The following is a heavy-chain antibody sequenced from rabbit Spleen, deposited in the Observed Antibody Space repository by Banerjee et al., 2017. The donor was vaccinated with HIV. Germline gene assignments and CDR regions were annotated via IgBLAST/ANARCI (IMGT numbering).Heavy chain of an antibody. CDR2: IYNGDDST. J-gene: IGHJ4*01. V-gene: IGHV1S47*01. Sequence: QEQLVESGGGLVQPGGSLKLSCKVSGFDFSSDALCWVRQAPGKGPEYIACIYNGDDSTYYASWVNGRFTVSKTSSTTVTLQMTTLTAADTATYFCARDGWSSDYMGLWGPGTLVTVS. CDR1: GFDFSSDA. CDR3: ARDGWSSDYMGL. D-gene: IGHD1-1*01.